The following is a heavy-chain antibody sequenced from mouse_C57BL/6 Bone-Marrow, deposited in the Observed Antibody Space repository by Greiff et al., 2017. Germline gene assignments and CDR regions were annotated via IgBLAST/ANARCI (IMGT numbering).Heavy chain of an antibody. Sequence: QVQLQQSGAELARPGASVKLSCKASGYTFTSYGISWVKQRTGQGLEWIGEIYPRSGNTYYNEKFKGKATLTADKSSSTAYMGLRSLTSEDSAVYFCARGEIYYGNLYYAMDYWGQGTSVTVSS. CDR3: ARGEIYYGNLYYAMDY. V-gene: IGHV1-81*01. CDR1: GYTFTSYG. D-gene: IGHD2-1*01. J-gene: IGHJ4*01. CDR2: IYPRSGNT.